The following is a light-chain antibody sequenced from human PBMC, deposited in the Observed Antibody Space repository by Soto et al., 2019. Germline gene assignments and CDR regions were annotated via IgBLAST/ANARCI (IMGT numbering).Light chain of an antibody. Sequence: QSELTQPPSASGTPGQRVTISCSGSSSNIGSNTVNWYQQLPGTAPKLLIYSYNQRPSGVPDRFSGSKSGTSASLAISGLQSEDEADYYCAAWDDSLIGYVFGTGTKLTVL. CDR2: SYN. J-gene: IGLJ1*01. CDR3: AAWDDSLIGYV. CDR1: SSNIGSNT. V-gene: IGLV1-44*01.